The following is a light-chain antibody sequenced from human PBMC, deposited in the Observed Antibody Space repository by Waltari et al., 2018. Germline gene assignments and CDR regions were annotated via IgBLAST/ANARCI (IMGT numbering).Light chain of an antibody. CDR3: QQYGRSPYT. V-gene: IGKV3-20*01. J-gene: IGKJ2*01. Sequence: EIVLTQSPGTLSLSPGERATLSCRASQSLSSTYLAWYQQKPGQAPRLLIYGASSRATGIPDRFSGIGSGTDFTLSISRLEPEDSAVYYCQQYGRSPYTFGQGTKLEIK. CDR1: QSLSSTY. CDR2: GAS.